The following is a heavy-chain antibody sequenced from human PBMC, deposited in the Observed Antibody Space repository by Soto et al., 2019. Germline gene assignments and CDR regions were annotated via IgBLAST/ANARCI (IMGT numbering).Heavy chain of an antibody. D-gene: IGHD6-13*01. CDR2: ISYDGSNK. V-gene: IGHV3-30-3*01. Sequence: PAGSLRLSGAASGFTFSSYAMHWVRQAPGKGLEWVAVISYDGSNKYYADSVKGRFTISRDNSKNTLYLQMNSLRAEDTAVYYCAREPYSSSWYLPPYYYYYYGMDVWGQGTTVTVSS. CDR1: GFTFSSYA. CDR3: AREPYSSSWYLPPYYYYYYGMDV. J-gene: IGHJ6*02.